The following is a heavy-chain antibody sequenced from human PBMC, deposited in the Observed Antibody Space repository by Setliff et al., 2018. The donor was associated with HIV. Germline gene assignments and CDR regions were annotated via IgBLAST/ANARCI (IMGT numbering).Heavy chain of an antibody. CDR1: GYSFTSYW. D-gene: IGHD3-10*01. CDR2: IDPSDSYT. V-gene: IGHV5-10-1*01. Sequence: GESLKISCKGSGYSFTSYWITWVRQMPGKGLEWMGRIDPSDSYTNYSPSLQGHVTISVDKSISTAYLQWSSLKASDTAMYYSARAYGSGSYYNLGGFDPWGQGTLVTVSS. CDR3: ARAYGSGSYYNLGGFDP. J-gene: IGHJ5*02.